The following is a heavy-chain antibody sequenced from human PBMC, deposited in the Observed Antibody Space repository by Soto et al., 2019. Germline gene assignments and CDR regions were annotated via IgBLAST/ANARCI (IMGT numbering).Heavy chain of an antibody. CDR2: INHSGST. CDR3: ARAIGRIAASLGY. D-gene: IGHD6-13*01. Sequence: PSETLSLTCAVYGGSFSGYYWSWIRQPPGKGLEWIGEINHSGSTNYNPSLKSRVTISVDTSKNQFSLKLSSVTAADTAVYYCARAIGRIAASLGYWGQGTLVTAPQ. V-gene: IGHV4-34*01. CDR1: GGSFSGYY. J-gene: IGHJ4*02.